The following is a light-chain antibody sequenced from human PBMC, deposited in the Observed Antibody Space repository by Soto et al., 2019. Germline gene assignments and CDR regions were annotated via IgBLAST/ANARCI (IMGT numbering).Light chain of an antibody. J-gene: IGKJ4*01. Sequence: DIQMTQSPSSLSASVGDRVTVTCRTSLTISKTLNWYQQKPWKAPKVLIYGVSNLQSGGPSRFSGSGSGTDFTLTISSVQPEESATYYCQQSYGPPLTCGGVTSVEIK. CDR3: QQSYGPPLT. CDR2: GVS. V-gene: IGKV1-39*01. CDR1: LTISKT.